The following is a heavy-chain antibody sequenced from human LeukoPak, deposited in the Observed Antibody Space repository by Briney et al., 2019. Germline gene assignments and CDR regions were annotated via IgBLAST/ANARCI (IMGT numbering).Heavy chain of an antibody. Sequence: PSETLSLTCAVYGGSFSGYYWSWIRQPPGKELEWIGEINHSGSTNYNPSLKSRVTISVDTSKNQFSLKLSSVTAADTAVYYCARGPNRIAARPIDYWGQGTLVTVSS. CDR3: ARGPNRIAARPIDY. V-gene: IGHV4-34*01. CDR2: INHSGST. J-gene: IGHJ4*02. CDR1: GGSFSGYY. D-gene: IGHD6-6*01.